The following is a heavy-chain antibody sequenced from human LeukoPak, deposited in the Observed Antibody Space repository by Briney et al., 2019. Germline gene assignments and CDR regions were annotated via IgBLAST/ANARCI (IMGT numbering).Heavy chain of an antibody. CDR2: IYYSGST. V-gene: IGHV4-31*03. D-gene: IGHD5-12*01. J-gene: IGHJ5*02. CDR3: ARDLRAYGGYES. Sequence: SSETLSLTCTVSGGSISSGGYYWSWIRQHPGKGLEWIGYIYYSGSTYYNPSLKSRVTISVDTSKNQFSLKLSSVTAADTAVCYCARDLRAYGGYESWGQGSLVTVSS. CDR1: GGSISSGGYY.